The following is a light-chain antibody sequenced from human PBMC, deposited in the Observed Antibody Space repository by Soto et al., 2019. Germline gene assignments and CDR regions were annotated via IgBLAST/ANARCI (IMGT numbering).Light chain of an antibody. CDR2: DAS. CDR1: QSVGDTY. CDR3: QKYNSAFRT. J-gene: IGKJ1*01. Sequence: EIVLTQSPGTLSLSPGERATLSCRASQSVGDTYLAWYQQKPGQAPRLLIYDASNRATAIPARFSGSGSGTDFTLTISSLQPEDVATYYCQKYNSAFRTFGQGTKVDIK. V-gene: IGKV3-20*01.